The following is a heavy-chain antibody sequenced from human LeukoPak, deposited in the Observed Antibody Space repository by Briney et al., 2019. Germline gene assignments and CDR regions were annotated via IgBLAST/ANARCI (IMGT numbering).Heavy chain of an antibody. Sequence: GGSLRLSCAASGFTFSSYAMLWVRQPPGKGLEWLAIITYDGNNKYSADSVKGRFTISRDNSKNTLYLQMDSLRAEDTAVYYCGRIITVYYDSSGYSDYWGQGTLVTVSS. CDR2: ITYDGNNK. D-gene: IGHD3-22*01. V-gene: IGHV3-30-3*01. CDR3: GRIITVYYDSSGYSDY. CDR1: GFTFSSYA. J-gene: IGHJ4*02.